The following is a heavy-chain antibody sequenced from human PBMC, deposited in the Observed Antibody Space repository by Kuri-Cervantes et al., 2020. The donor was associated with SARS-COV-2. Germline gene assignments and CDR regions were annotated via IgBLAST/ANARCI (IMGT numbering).Heavy chain of an antibody. CDR1: GGSISSHY. CDR2: IYYSGST. J-gene: IGHJ3*02. D-gene: IGHD2-2*02. V-gene: IGHV4-59*11. Sequence: SETLSLTCTVSGGSISSHYWSWIRQPPGKGLEWIGYIYYSGSTNYNPSLKSRVTISVDTSKNQFSLKLSSVTAADTAVYYCARVGGYCSSTSCYNHAFDIWGQGTMVTVSS. CDR3: ARVGGYCSSTSCYNHAFDI.